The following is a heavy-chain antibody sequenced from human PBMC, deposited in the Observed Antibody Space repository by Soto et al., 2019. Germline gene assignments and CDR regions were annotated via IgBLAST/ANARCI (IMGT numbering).Heavy chain of an antibody. CDR2: VSYDERNI. CDR1: GFIFSNYG. J-gene: IGHJ4*02. V-gene: IGHV3-30*18. D-gene: IGHD3-16*01. Sequence: GGSLRLSCAASGFIFSNYGMHWVRQAPGQGLEWVAVVSYDERNIYYADSVKGRFSVSRDNSKNTLFLHMNSLRAEDTAAYFCAKLVDKSLDDYWGQGALVTVSS. CDR3: AKLVDKSLDDY.